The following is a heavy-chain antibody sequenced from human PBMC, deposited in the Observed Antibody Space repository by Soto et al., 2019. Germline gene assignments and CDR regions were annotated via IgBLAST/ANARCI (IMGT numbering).Heavy chain of an antibody. J-gene: IGHJ4*02. CDR3: ARRGEVTNAFDY. D-gene: IGHD3-10*01. V-gene: IGHV5-51*01. CDR1: GYSFTNYW. CDR2: IYPGDSDT. Sequence: PGESLKISCKGSGYSFTNYWINWVRQVPGKGLEWMGIIYPGDSDTRYSPSFQGQVTISADKSISTAYLQWSSLKASGTAMYYCARRGEVTNAFDYWGQGTLVTVSS.